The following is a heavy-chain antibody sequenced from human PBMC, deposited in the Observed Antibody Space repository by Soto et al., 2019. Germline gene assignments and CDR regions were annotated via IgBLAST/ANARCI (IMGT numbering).Heavy chain of an antibody. Sequence: QVQLVESGGGVVQPGRSLRLSCAASGFTFSSYAMHWVRQAPGKGLEWVAVISYDGSNKYYADSVKGRFTISRDNSKNPLYLQMNSLRAEDTAGYYCARYHTVLGGAFDIWGQGTMVTGSS. CDR1: GFTFSSYA. CDR2: ISYDGSNK. D-gene: IGHD3-16*01. CDR3: ARYHTVLGGAFDI. V-gene: IGHV3-30-3*01. J-gene: IGHJ3*02.